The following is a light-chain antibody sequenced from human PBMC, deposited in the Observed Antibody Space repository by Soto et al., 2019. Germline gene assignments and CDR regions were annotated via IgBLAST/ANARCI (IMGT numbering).Light chain of an antibody. CDR1: QSVSSN. CDR3: QQRSNLLWT. CDR2: DTS. V-gene: IGKV3-11*01. Sequence: EIVLTQSPATLSLSPGERATLSCRASQSVSSNLAWYQHKPGQAPRLLLYDTSRRATGTPARFSGSGSGTDFTLTISSLEPEDFAVYYCQQRSNLLWTFGQGTKVEIK. J-gene: IGKJ1*01.